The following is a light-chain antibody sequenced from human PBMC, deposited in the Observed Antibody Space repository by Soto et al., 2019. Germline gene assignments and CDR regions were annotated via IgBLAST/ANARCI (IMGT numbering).Light chain of an antibody. CDR2: GAS. CDR3: QQYGSSAWT. CDR1: QSVSSSY. J-gene: IGKJ1*01. Sequence: EIVLTQSPGTLSLSPGERATLSCRASQSVSSSYLAWYQQKPGQAPRLLIYGASSRATGIPDRFSGSGSGTDFTLTISILEPEDFAVYYCQQYGSSAWTFGQGTRWKSN. V-gene: IGKV3-20*01.